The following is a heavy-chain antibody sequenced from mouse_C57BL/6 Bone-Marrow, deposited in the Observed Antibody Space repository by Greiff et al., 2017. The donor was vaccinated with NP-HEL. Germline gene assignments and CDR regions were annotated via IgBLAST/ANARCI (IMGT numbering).Heavy chain of an antibody. CDR3: ARSLYDYDVDYAMDY. CDR1: GYTFTSYW. V-gene: IGHV1-53*01. Sequence: QVQLQQPGTELVKPGASVKLSCKASGYTFTSYWMHWVKQRPGQGLEWIGNINPSNGGTNYNEKFKSKAALTVDRSSSTAYMQLSSLTSEDSAVYYCARSLYDYDVDYAMDYWGQGTSVTVSS. D-gene: IGHD2-4*01. CDR2: INPSNGGT. J-gene: IGHJ4*01.